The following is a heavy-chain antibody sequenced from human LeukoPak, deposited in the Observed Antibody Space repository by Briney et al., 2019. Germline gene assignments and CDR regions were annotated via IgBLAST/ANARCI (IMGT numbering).Heavy chain of an antibody. V-gene: IGHV1-8*01. Sequence: ASVKVSCKASGYTFTSYDINWVRQATGQGLEWMGWMNPNSGNTGYAQKFQGRVTMTRNTSMSTAYMELSSLRSEDTAVYYCARAYSSSWPINYYYYYGMDVWGQGTTVTVSS. CDR1: GYTFTSYD. CDR2: MNPNSGNT. D-gene: IGHD6-13*01. J-gene: IGHJ6*02. CDR3: ARAYSSSWPINYYYYYGMDV.